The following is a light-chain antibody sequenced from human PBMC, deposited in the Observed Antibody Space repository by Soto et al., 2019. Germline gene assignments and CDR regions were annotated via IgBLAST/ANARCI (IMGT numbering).Light chain of an antibody. CDR1: SSDVGGYNY. Sequence: QSALTQPASVSGSPGQSITISCTGTSSDVGGYNYVSWYQQHPGKAPKLVVYEVSHRPSGVSDRFSGSKSGNTASLTISGLQAEDEADYYCCSYTSDTTGVFGGGTKATVL. V-gene: IGLV2-14*03. CDR3: CSYTSDTTGV. J-gene: IGLJ3*02. CDR2: EVS.